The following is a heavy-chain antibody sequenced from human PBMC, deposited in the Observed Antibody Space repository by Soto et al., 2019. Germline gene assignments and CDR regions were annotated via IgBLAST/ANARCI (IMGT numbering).Heavy chain of an antibody. CDR3: ARESPEDFWSGYYFDY. CDR2: IYYSGST. J-gene: IGHJ4*02. Sequence: SETLSLTCTVSGGSISSGDYYWSWIRQPPGKGLEWIGYIYYSGSTYYNPSLKSRVTISVDTSKNQFSLKLSSVTAADTAVYYCARESPEDFWSGYYFDYWGQGTLVTVPQ. V-gene: IGHV4-30-4*01. D-gene: IGHD3-3*01. CDR1: GGSISSGDYY.